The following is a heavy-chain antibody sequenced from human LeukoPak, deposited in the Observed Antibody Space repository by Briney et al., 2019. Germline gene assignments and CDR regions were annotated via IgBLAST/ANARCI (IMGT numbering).Heavy chain of an antibody. CDR1: GYTFTTYG. CDR3: ARLVYDSRGYYFDY. CDR2: ISGYSGNT. D-gene: IGHD3-22*01. V-gene: IGHV1-18*01. J-gene: IGHJ4*02. Sequence: ASVKVSCKASGYTFTTYGISWVRQAPGQGLEWVGWISGYSGNTDYAQKFQDRVTMTTDTSTSTAYMELRSLTSDDTAVYYCARLVYDSRGYYFDYWGQGTLVTVSS.